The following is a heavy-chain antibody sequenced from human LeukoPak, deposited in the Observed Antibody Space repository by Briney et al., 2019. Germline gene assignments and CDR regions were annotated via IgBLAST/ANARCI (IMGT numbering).Heavy chain of an antibody. Sequence: GGSLRLSCAASGFTFSDYYMSWIRQAPGKGLEWVSYISSSGSTIYYADSVKGRFTISRDNAKNSLYLQMNSLRAEDKAVYYCARSWLGRLAPAPQNWNDGENWFDPWGQGTLVTGSS. V-gene: IGHV3-11*01. CDR1: GFTFSDYY. J-gene: IGHJ5*02. CDR3: ARSWLGRLAPAPQNWNDGENWFDP. D-gene: IGHD1-1*01. CDR2: ISSSGSTI.